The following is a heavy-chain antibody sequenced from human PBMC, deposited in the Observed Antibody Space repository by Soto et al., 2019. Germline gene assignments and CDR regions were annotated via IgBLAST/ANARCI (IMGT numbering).Heavy chain of an antibody. D-gene: IGHD3-22*01. V-gene: IGHV5-10-1*01. Sequence: GEALTLSCKGSGYSFSGYWISWVRQMPGKGLEWMGRIDPSDSYTNYSPSFQGHVTISAAKSISTAYLQWSSLKASDTAMYYCARQTYYSDDSASYQYYFDSWGQGTLVTVSS. CDR3: ARQTYYSDDSASYQYYFDS. CDR1: GYSFSGYW. CDR2: IDPSDSYT. J-gene: IGHJ4*02.